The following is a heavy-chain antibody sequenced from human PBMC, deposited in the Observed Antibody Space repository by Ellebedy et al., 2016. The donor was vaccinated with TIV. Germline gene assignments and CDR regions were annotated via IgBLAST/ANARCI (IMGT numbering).Heavy chain of an antibody. D-gene: IGHD4-17*01. J-gene: IGHJ4*02. V-gene: IGHV3-53*01. CDR3: ASRTRGDYPYFDF. CDR2: IYSGGTT. Sequence: GGSLRLSCAASGFSVSRQYMSWVRQAPGKGLEWASLIYSGGTTYYADSVKGRFTISRDNSKNTLYLQMNSLRAEDTALYYCASRTRGDYPYFDFWGQGTLVTVSS. CDR1: GFSVSRQY.